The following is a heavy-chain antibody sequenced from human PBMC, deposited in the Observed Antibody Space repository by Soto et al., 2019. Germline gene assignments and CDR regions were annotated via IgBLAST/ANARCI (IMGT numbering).Heavy chain of an antibody. D-gene: IGHD3-10*01. CDR1: VYTFTSYG. V-gene: IGHV1-18*04. Sequence: PAKLSCKASVYTFTSYGTICLRQTSGQGVEWMEWISAYNGNTNYAQKLQGRVTMTTDTSKSTAYMELRSLRSDETAVYYCARSGHAMVRGVIIRFDYWGQGTRVTVSS. CDR3: ARSGHAMVRGVIIRFDY. CDR2: ISAYNGNT. J-gene: IGHJ4*02.